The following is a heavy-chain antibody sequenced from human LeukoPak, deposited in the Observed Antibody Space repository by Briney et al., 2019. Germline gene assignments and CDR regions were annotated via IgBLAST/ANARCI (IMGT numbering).Heavy chain of an antibody. J-gene: IGHJ6*02. V-gene: IGHV4-39*01. CDR1: GYSISSSSYY. CDR2: IYYSGST. CDR3: ARQSGRLYYYYGMDV. Sequence: SETLSLTCAVSGYSISSSSYYWGWIRQPPGKGLEWIGSIYYSGSTYYNPSLKSRVTISVDTSKNQFSLKLSSVTAADTAVYYCARQSGRLYYYYGMDVWGQGTTVTVSS. D-gene: IGHD3-10*01.